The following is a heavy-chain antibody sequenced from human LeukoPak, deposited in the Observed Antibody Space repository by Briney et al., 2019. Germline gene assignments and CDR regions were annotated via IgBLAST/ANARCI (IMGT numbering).Heavy chain of an antibody. J-gene: IGHJ4*02. CDR3: ASGGYCSGGSCYPHY. Sequence: KASETLSLTCTVSGGSISSYYWSWIRQPPGKGLEWIGEINHSGSTNYNPSLKSRVTISVDTSKNQFSLKLSSVTAADTAVYYCASGGYCSGGSCYPHYWGQGTLVTVSS. V-gene: IGHV4-34*01. CDR2: INHSGST. D-gene: IGHD2-15*01. CDR1: GGSISSYY.